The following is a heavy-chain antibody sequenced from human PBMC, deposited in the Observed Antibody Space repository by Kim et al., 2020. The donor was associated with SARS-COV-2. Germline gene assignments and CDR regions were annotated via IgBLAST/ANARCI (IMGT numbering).Heavy chain of an antibody. CDR3: ARDAGLGKGDWFDP. Sequence: SETLSLTCNVSGGSSNNFFWSWIRQSRGGGLEWIAFVSDTGRTNMYNPSLTSRVSISLDTSNKQLSLKLKSVTAADTGIYYCARDAGLGKGDWFDPWGQG. CDR1: GGSSNNFF. CDR2: VSDTGRT. J-gene: IGHJ5*02. V-gene: IGHV4-59*13. D-gene: IGHD1-1*01.